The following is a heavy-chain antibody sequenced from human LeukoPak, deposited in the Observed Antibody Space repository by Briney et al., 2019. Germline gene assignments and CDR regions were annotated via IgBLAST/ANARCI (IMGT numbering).Heavy chain of an antibody. CDR1: GGSISSYY. Sequence: KPSETLSLTCTVSGGSISSYYWSWIRQPPGKGLEWIGYIYYSGSTNYNPSLKSRVTISVDTFKNQFSLKLSSVTAADTAVYYCAGAPYDILTGYYHRGAFDIWGQGTMVTVSS. CDR2: IYYSGST. D-gene: IGHD3-9*01. V-gene: IGHV4-59*01. J-gene: IGHJ3*02. CDR3: AGAPYDILTGYYHRGAFDI.